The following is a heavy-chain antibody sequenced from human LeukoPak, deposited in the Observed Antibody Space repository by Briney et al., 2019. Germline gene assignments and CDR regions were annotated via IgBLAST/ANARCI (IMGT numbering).Heavy chain of an antibody. Sequence: ASVKVSCKASGGTFSSYAISWVRQAPGQGLEWMGGIIPIFGTANYAQKFQGRVTITADKSTSTAYMELSSLRSEDTAVYYCARGRDMAATTFMGFDYWGQGTLVTVSS. CDR1: GGTFSSYA. CDR3: ARGRDMAATTFMGFDY. V-gene: IGHV1-69*06. D-gene: IGHD6-13*01. CDR2: IIPIFGTA. J-gene: IGHJ4*02.